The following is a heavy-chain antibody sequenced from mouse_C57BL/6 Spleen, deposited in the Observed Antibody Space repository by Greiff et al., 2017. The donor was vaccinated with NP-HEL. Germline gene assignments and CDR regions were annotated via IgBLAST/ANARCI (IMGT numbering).Heavy chain of an antibody. CDR1: GFTFSDYG. CDR2: ISSGSSTI. V-gene: IGHV5-17*01. J-gene: IGHJ1*03. D-gene: IGHD2-3*01. Sequence: DVQLVESGGGLVKPGGSLKLSCAASGFTFSDYGMHWVRQAPEKGLEWVAYISSGSSTIYYADTVKGRFTISRDNAKNTLFLQMTSLRSEDTAMYYCARSYEGDFDVWGTGTTVTVSS. CDR3: ARSYEGDFDV.